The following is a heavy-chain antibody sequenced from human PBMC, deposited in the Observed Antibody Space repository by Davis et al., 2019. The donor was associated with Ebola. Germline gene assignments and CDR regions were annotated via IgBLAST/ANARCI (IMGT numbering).Heavy chain of an antibody. J-gene: IGHJ4*02. CDR1: GFTFNNYA. CDR2: VSGNAGGT. CDR3: AGGDFWSGRFDY. D-gene: IGHD3-3*01. Sequence: GGSLRLSCAASGFTFNNYAMSWVRQAPGKGLEWVSAVSGNAGGTYYADSVKGRFTISRDNSRNTLFLQMNSLRAEDTAVYYCAGGDFWSGRFDYWGQGTLVTVSS. V-gene: IGHV3-23*01.